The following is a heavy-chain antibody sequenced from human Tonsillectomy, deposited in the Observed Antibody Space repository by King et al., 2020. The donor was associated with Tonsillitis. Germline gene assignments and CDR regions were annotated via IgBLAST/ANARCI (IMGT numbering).Heavy chain of an antibody. Sequence: VQLVESGGGVVQPGRSLRISCAASKSTFTYYAIHWVRQAPGKGLEWVAVISYDGTNKDYADSVKGRFTISRDNSKNTVYLQMNSLRSDDTAVYYCARAPASGGWRNYDYYYMDVWGKGTAVTVSS. CDR1: KSTFTYYA. CDR3: ARAPASGGWRNYDYYYMDV. J-gene: IGHJ6*03. D-gene: IGHD6-19*01. CDR2: ISYDGTNK. V-gene: IGHV3-30*01.